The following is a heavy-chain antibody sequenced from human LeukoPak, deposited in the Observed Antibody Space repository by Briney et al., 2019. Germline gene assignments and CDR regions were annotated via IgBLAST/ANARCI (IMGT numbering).Heavy chain of an antibody. J-gene: IGHJ4*02. D-gene: IGHD1-26*01. CDR2: ISSSGSTI. CDR3: ARESLVGATTIDY. V-gene: IGHV3-48*03. CDR1: GFTFSGYE. Sequence: GGSLRLSCAASGFTFSGYEMNWVRQAPGKGLEWVSYISSSGSTIYYADSVKGRFTISRDNAKNSLYLQMNSLRAEDTAFYYCARESLVGATTIDYWGQGTLVTVSS.